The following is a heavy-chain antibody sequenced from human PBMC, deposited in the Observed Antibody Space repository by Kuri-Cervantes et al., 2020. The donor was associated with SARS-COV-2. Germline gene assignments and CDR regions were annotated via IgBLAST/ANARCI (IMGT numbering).Heavy chain of an antibody. CDR3: AKVDGMDV. CDR2: IYSGGSST. J-gene: IGHJ6*02. V-gene: IGHV3-23*03. Sequence: GGSLRLSCAASGFTFSSYAMSWVRQAPGKGLEWVSVIYSGGSSTYYADSVKGRFTISRDNSKNTLYLQMNSLRAEDTAVYYCAKVDGMDVWGQGTTVTVSS. CDR1: GFTFSSYA.